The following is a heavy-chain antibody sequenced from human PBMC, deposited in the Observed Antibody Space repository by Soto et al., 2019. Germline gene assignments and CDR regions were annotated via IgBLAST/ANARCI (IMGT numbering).Heavy chain of an antibody. CDR3: AGDSSYNWNYGRADY. D-gene: IGHD1-7*01. CDR1: GYTFTSYG. V-gene: IGHV1-18*01. Sequence: QVQLVQSGAEVKKPGASVKVSCKASGYTFTSYGISWVRQAPGQGLEWMGWISAYNGNTNYAQKLQGRVTMTTDTSTSTAYMELRSLRSDDTAVYYCAGDSSYNWNYGRADYWGQGTLVTVSS. CDR2: ISAYNGNT. J-gene: IGHJ4*02.